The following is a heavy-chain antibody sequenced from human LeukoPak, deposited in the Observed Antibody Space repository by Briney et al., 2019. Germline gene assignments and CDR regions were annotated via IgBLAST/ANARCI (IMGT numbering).Heavy chain of an antibody. J-gene: IGHJ6*03. D-gene: IGHD3-22*01. CDR2: IRFDGSNK. CDR3: AKDSGSGYSPGYYYYMDV. CDR1: GFTFSSYG. V-gene: IGHV3-30*02. Sequence: GGSLRLSCAASGFTFSSYGMPWVRQAPGKGLEWVAVIRFDGSNKYYADSVKGRFTICRDNSKNTLYLQMNSPRATRPAVYYCAKDSGSGYSPGYYYYMDVWGKVTTVTVSS.